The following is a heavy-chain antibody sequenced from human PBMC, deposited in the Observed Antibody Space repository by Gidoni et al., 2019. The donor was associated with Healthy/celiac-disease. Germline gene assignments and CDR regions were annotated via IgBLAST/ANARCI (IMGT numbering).Heavy chain of an antibody. CDR2: IYYSWRT. CDR1: GGSISSGDYY. V-gene: IGHV4-30-4*01. J-gene: IGHJ6*02. Sequence: QVQLQESGPGLVKPSQTLSLTCTVAGGSISSGDYYWSWIRQPPGKGLAWIGYIYYSWRTYYNPSLKSRVTISVDTSKNQFSLKLSSVTAADTAVYYCARDRWLVPHYYYYGMDVWGQGTTVTVSS. CDR3: ARDRWLVPHYYYYGMDV. D-gene: IGHD6-19*01.